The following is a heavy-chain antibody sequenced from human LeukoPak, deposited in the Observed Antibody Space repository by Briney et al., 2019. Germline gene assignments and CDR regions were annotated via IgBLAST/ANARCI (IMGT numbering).Heavy chain of an antibody. CDR1: GVSISSGGYY. J-gene: IGHJ4*02. D-gene: IGHD2-2*01. CDR2: IYYSGST. CDR3: AREGLGYCSSTSCSYFDY. V-gene: IGHV4-31*03. Sequence: SETLSLTCTVSGVSISSGGYYWSWIRQHPGKGLEWIGYIYYSGSTYYNPSLKSRVTISVDTSKNQFSLKLSPVTAADTAVYYCAREGLGYCSSTSCSYFDYWGQGTLVTVSS.